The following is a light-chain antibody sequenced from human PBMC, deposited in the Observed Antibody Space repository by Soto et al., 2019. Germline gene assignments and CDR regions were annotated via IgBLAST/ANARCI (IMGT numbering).Light chain of an antibody. CDR1: QSVSSSY. CDR2: GAS. CDR3: QQYGSSPQT. V-gene: IGKV3-20*01. J-gene: IGKJ1*01. Sequence: ESVLTPSPGTLSLSTGERATLSCRASQSVSSSYLDWYQQKPGQAPRLLIYGASSRATGIPDRFSGSGSGTDFTLTISRLEPEDFAVYYCQQYGSSPQTFGQGTKVELK.